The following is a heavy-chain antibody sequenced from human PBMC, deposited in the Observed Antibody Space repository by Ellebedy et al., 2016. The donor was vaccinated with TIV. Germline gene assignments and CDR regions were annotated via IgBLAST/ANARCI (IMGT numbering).Heavy chain of an antibody. CDR3: ARDRSEQWLVLVSYYYYGMDV. D-gene: IGHD6-19*01. CDR2: ISSSSSTI. CDR1: GVTFSSYS. J-gene: IGHJ6*02. V-gene: IGHV3-48*01. Sequence: PGGSLRLSCAASGVTFSSYSMNWVRHAPGKGLEWLSYISSSSSTIFYADSVKGRFTISRDNAKNSLYLQMNSLRAEDTAVYYCARDRSEQWLVLVSYYYYGMDVWGQGTTVTVSS.